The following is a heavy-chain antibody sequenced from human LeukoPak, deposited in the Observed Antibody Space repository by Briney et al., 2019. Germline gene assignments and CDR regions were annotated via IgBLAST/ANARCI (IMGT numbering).Heavy chain of an antibody. CDR1: GYTFTGYY. D-gene: IGHD2-2*01. V-gene: IGHV1-2*02. Sequence: GASVKVSCKASGYTFTGYYMHWVRQAPGQGLEWMGWINPNSGGTNYAQKFQGRVTITRDTSISTAYMDLSRLGSDDTAVYYCARVGRSVEVPSATGAYFDYWGQGTLVTVSS. J-gene: IGHJ4*02. CDR3: ARVGRSVEVPSATGAYFDY. CDR2: INPNSGGT.